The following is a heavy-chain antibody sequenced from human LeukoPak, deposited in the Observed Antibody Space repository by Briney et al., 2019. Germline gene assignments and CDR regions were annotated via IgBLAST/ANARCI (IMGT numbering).Heavy chain of an antibody. CDR2: IKEDGSGK. CDR3: ARSIMGGGAFDY. J-gene: IGHJ4*02. CDR1: GFTFSSYW. V-gene: IGHV3-7*03. Sequence: QPGGSLRVSCAASGFTFSSYWLNWVRQTPGKGLEWVANIKEDGSGKYHVDSVKGRFTISRDNAKSSLYLQMNSLRAEDTALYYCARSIMGGGAFDYWGQGTQVTVSS. D-gene: IGHD3-10*01.